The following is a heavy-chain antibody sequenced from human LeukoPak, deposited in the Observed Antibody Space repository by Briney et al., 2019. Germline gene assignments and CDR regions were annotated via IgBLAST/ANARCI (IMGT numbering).Heavy chain of an antibody. CDR1: GGSISPYY. CDR2: IPYSGRT. CDR3: ARYISSGNDY. V-gene: IGHV4-59*08. Sequence: SETLSLTYTVSGGSISPYYWSWIRQPPGRGLEWIAFIPYSGRTNSNPSLKSRVTLSVDTSKNQFSLKLISVTAADTAVYYCARYISSGNDYWGQGSLVTVSS. J-gene: IGHJ4*02. D-gene: IGHD6-13*01.